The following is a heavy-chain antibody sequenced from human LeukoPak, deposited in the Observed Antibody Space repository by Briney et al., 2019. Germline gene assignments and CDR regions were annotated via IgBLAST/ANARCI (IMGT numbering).Heavy chain of an antibody. CDR3: ARRSSSWYYFED. V-gene: IGHV4-39*07. Sequence: SETLSLTCTVSGGSITSSDYWWAWIRLPPGRGLEWIGSIYYSGSTYYNPPLKSRATISVDASKNQFSLKLSSVTAADAAVYFCARRSSSWYYFEDWGQGTLVTVSS. J-gene: IGHJ4*02. CDR2: IYYSGST. D-gene: IGHD6-13*01. CDR1: GGSITSSDYW.